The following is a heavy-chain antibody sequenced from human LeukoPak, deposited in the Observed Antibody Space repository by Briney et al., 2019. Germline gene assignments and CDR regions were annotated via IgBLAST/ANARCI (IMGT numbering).Heavy chain of an antibody. D-gene: IGHD1-26*01. Sequence: GGSLRLSCAASGFTFSSYWMSWVRQAPGKGLEWVANIKQDGSEKYYVDSVKGRFIISRDNAKNSLYLQMNSLRAEDTAVYYCARVEWELPGPFDYWGQGTLVTVSS. CDR3: ARVEWELPGPFDY. J-gene: IGHJ4*02. CDR2: IKQDGSEK. CDR1: GFTFSSYW. V-gene: IGHV3-7*03.